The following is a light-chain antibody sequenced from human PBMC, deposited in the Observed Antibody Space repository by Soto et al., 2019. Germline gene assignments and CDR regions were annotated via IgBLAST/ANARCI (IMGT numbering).Light chain of an antibody. Sequence: QSALTQPASVSGSPGQSITISCTGTSSDVGGYKLVSWYQQYPGKAPKLILYEDTKRPSGVSNRFSGSKSGNTASLTISGLQAEDDADTHCCSYADTFCVFGGGTKLTVL. J-gene: IGLJ3*02. CDR2: EDT. V-gene: IGLV2-23*01. CDR3: CSYADTFCV. CDR1: SSDVGGYKL.